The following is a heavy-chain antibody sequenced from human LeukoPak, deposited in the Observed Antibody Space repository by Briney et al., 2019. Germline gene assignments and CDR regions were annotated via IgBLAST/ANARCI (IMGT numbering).Heavy chain of an antibody. Sequence: TGGSLRLSCAASGFIFSTYSMNWVRQAPGKGLEWVSYIKSSSSTIHYADSVKGRFTISRDNAKNSLFLQMNSLRAEDTAVYYCARDSGRSGWYADYWGQGILVTVSS. V-gene: IGHV3-48*01. J-gene: IGHJ4*02. CDR3: ARDSGRSGWYADY. D-gene: IGHD6-19*01. CDR1: GFIFSTYS. CDR2: IKSSSSTI.